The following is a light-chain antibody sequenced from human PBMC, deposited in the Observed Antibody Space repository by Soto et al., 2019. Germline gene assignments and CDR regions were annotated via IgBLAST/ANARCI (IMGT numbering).Light chain of an antibody. CDR3: QHYNSWPRIA. Sequence: EIVLTQSPVTLSVSPGERATLFCRASQSASTNLAWYQHKPGQAPRLLIYGASTRATAIPASFSGSGSGTEFTLTITSLESEDFAVYYCQHYNSWPRIAFGQGTRLEIK. CDR2: GAS. J-gene: IGKJ5*01. CDR1: QSASTN. V-gene: IGKV3-15*01.